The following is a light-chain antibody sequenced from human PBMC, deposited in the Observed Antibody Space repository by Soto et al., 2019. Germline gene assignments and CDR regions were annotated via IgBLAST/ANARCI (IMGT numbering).Light chain of an antibody. CDR2: GAS. CDR3: QIYGGSPIFS. V-gene: IGKV3-20*01. J-gene: IGKJ3*01. Sequence: IVLTQSPGTLSLSPGERGTLSCRASQHIASSYLAWYQQKRGQPPRLLIYGASTRASGIPDRFSGSGSGTDFNLTISRLEPEDFAVYYCQIYGGSPIFSFGPGTKVDIK. CDR1: QHIASSY.